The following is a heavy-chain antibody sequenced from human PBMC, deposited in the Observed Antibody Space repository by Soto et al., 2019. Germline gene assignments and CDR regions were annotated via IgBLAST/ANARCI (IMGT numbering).Heavy chain of an antibody. J-gene: IGHJ6*02. CDR2: ISSSSSYT. Sequence: GGSLRLSCAASGFTFSDYYMSWIRQAPGKGLEWVSYISSSSSYTNYADSVKGRFTISRDNAKNSLYLQMNSLRAEDTAVYYCARDRKVLWFGDIGPVYYYYGMDVWGQGTTVTVSS. D-gene: IGHD3-10*01. V-gene: IGHV3-11*06. CDR1: GFTFSDYY. CDR3: ARDRKVLWFGDIGPVYYYYGMDV.